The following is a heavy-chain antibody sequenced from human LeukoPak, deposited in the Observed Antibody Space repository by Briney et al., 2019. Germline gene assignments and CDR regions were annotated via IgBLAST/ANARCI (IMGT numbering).Heavy chain of an antibody. J-gene: IGHJ4*02. V-gene: IGHV3-30*18. CDR1: GFTSSTFN. D-gene: IGHD3-10*01. CDR2: FSSDVRRT. CDR3: AKIYYWLAGSFGH. Sequence: PGGSLRLSCAVSGFTSSTFNTHRVPQALGKGLEWVAVFSSDVRRTFYAETVQGRFNLSRDNSKNRLSLQITSLRAEDTAVYYCAKIYYWLAGSFGHWGQGTLVTVSS.